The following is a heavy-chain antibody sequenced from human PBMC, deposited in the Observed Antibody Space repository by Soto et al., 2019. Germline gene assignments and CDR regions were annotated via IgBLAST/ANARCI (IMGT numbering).Heavy chain of an antibody. Sequence: EVQLVESGGGLVQPGGSLRLSCAASGFTFSIYWMSWVRQTPGKGLEWVANINQDGSEKYCVDSVEGRFTISRDNAQNSLHLQMNTLRVDNTAVYYCEEDGGTGTVDSWVQGTLVAVAS. CDR2: INQDGSEK. V-gene: IGHV3-7*05. J-gene: IGHJ4*02. CDR1: GFTFSIYW. CDR3: EEDGGTGTVDS. D-gene: IGHD2-8*02.